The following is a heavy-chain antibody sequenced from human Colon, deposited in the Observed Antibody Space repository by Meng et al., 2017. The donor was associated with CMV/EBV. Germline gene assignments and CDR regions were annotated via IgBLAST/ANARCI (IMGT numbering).Heavy chain of an antibody. Sequence: GESLKISCAASGFTFSSYGMNWVRQAPGRGLEWVASIVTTGSAVYYADSVKGRFTISRDNAKNSLYLQMSSLSAEDTAVYYCVRYENLQHGMDVWGQGTTVTVSS. D-gene: IGHD1-1*01. J-gene: IGHJ6*02. V-gene: IGHV3-21*01. CDR3: VRYENLQHGMDV. CDR1: GFTFSSYG. CDR2: IVTTGSAV.